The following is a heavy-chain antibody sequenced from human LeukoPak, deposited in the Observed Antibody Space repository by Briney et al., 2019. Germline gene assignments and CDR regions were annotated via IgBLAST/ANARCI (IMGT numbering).Heavy chain of an antibody. J-gene: IGHJ3*02. Sequence: ASVKVSCKASGYTFTSYYMHWVRQAPGQGLEWMGIITPSGSSTSYAQKCQGRVTLTRDMSTSTGYLELSSLRSEDTAVNYCARGSPDSSGYYSAFDIWGQGTMVTVSS. CDR2: ITPSGSST. CDR3: ARGSPDSSGYYSAFDI. D-gene: IGHD3-22*01. CDR1: GYTFTSYY. V-gene: IGHV1-46*01.